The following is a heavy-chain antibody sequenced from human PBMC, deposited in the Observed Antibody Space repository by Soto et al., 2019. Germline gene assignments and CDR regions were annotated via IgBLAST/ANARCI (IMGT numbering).Heavy chain of an antibody. CDR1: GGTVASSHW. CDR3: AREIVTAGGNNYFDP. D-gene: IGHD2-21*02. J-gene: IGHJ5*02. Sequence: QVQLQESGPRLVKPSGSLSLTCGVSGGTVASSHWWSWVRQSPGGGLDWIGNVYHTGDTNFNPSLQSRVNISVDKSNNQCSLRLNSLTAADTAVYFCAREIVTAGGNNYFDPWGPGTLVTVSS. CDR2: VYHTGDT. V-gene: IGHV4-4*02.